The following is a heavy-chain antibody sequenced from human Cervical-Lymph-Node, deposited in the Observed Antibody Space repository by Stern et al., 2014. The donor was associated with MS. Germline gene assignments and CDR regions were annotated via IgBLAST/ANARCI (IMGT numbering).Heavy chain of an antibody. J-gene: IGHJ5*02. CDR2: MNPNSGNT. CDR1: GYTFTSYD. D-gene: IGHD1-1*01. V-gene: IGHV1-8*02. CDR3: ARGRTSRNWFDP. Sequence: QVQLVQSGAEVKKPGASVKVSCTASGYTFTSYDIIWVRQATGQGLEWMGWMNPNSGNTDYTQKFQGRLTMTRDTSINTAYMELSSLTFEDTAVYFCARGRTSRNWFDPWGQGTLVTVSS.